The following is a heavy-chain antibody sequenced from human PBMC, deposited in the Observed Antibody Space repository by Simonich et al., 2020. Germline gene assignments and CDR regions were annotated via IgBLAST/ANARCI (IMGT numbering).Heavy chain of an antibody. D-gene: IGHD6-6*01. Sequence: EVQLVESGGGLVQPGGSLRLSCAASGFTFSSYEMNWVRQAPGKGLEWVSYISSSGSTIYYADSVKGRFTISRDNAKNSLYLQMNSMRAEDTAVYYCARDFRLQLVEIGTYYYYDMDVWGQGTTVTVSS. J-gene: IGHJ6*02. CDR3: ARDFRLQLVEIGTYYYYDMDV. CDR1: GFTFSSYE. V-gene: IGHV3-48*03. CDR2: ISSSGSTI.